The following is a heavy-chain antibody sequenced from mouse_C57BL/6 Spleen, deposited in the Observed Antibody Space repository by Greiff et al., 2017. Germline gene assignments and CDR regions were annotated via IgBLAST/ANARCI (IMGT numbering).Heavy chain of an antibody. CDR3: ASGYYDYPYAMDY. J-gene: IGHJ4*01. CDR2: IDPSDSET. Sequence: QVHVKQPGAELVRPGSSVKLSCKASGYTFTSYWMHWVKQRPIQGLEWIGNIDPSDSETHYNQKFKDKATLTVDKSSSTAYMQLSSLTSEDSAVYYCASGYYDYPYAMDYWGQGTSVTVAA. D-gene: IGHD2-4*01. V-gene: IGHV1-52*01. CDR1: GYTFTSYW.